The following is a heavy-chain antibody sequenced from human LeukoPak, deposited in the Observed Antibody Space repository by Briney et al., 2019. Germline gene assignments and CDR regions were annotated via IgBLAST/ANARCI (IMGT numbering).Heavy chain of an antibody. CDR1: GFTFSSYS. D-gene: IGHD5-18*01. CDR2: ISSSSSYI. J-gene: IGHJ6*03. V-gene: IGHV3-21*01. Sequence: GGSLRLSCAASGFTFSSYSMNWVRQAPGKGLEWVSSISSSSSYIYYADSVKGRFTISRDNAKNSLYLQMNSLRAEDTAVYYCARDKDTADGYMDVWGKGTTVTVSS. CDR3: ARDKDTADGYMDV.